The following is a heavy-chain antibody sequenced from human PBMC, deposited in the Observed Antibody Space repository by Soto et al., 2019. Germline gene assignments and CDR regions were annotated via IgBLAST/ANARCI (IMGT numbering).Heavy chain of an antibody. CDR2: VSYDGSDK. CDR3: ARDYRRALDY. J-gene: IGHJ4*02. D-gene: IGHD3-16*02. CDR1: GFTFSRFA. Sequence: QVQLVESGGGVVQPGRSLRLSCAASGFTFSRFALHWVRQAPGMRLEWVAAVSYDGSDKYYVDSVKGRFTPSRDNSKNTLYLQMNSLRGDDTAVYYCARDYRRALDYWGQGTPVTVSS. V-gene: IGHV3-30-3*01.